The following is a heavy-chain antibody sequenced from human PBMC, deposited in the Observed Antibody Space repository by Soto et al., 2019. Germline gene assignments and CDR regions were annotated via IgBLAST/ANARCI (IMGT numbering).Heavy chain of an antibody. J-gene: IGHJ6*02. V-gene: IGHV1-69*13. CDR3: ATEPPVLWPTDTYYYYGMDV. CDR1: GGAFSSYA. CDR2: IIPIFGTA. Sequence: GASVKVSCKASGGAFSSYAISWVRQAPGQGLEWMGGIIPIFGTANYAQKFQGRVTITADESTSTAYMELSSLRSEDTAVYYCATEPPVLWPTDTYYYYGMDVWGQGTTVTVSS. D-gene: IGHD2-2*01.